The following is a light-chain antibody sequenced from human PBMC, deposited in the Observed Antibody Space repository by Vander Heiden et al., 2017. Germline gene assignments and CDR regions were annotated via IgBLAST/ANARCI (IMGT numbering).Light chain of an antibody. CDR2: WAS. CDR1: QSVLYSSNNKNY. V-gene: IGKV4-1*01. Sequence: DIVMTHVPDPLAVSLGERATINCKSSQSVLYSSNNKNYLAWYQQKPGQPPKLLIYWASTRESGVPDRFSGSGSGTDFTLTISSLQAEDVAVYYYQQYYSTPFTFGPGTKVDIK. CDR3: QQYYSTPFT. J-gene: IGKJ3*01.